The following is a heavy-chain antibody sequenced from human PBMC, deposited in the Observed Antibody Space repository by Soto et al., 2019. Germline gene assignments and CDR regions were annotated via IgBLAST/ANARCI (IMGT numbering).Heavy chain of an antibody. CDR2: VYYSGST. CDR3: ARAWKRQTDYYGMDV. D-gene: IGHD1-1*01. J-gene: IGHJ6*02. Sequence: QMQLQESGPGLVKPSETLSLTCTVSGGSVSSGSYYWTWIRQPPGKGLEWVGYVYYSGSTIYTPSLKSRLTISLDTSKNQFSLNLTSVTAADTAMYYCARAWKRQTDYYGMDVWGQGTTVTVSS. CDR1: GGSVSSGSYY. V-gene: IGHV4-61*01.